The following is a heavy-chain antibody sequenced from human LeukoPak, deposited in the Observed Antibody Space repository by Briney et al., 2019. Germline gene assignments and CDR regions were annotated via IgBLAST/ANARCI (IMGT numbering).Heavy chain of an antibody. Sequence: GGSLRLSCAASGFTFSSYWMSWVRQAPGKGLEWVANIKQDGSEKYYVDSVKGRFTISRDNAKNSLYLQMNSLRAEATAVYYCARVSIVATINSGNDSDYWGQGTLVTVSS. CDR1: GFTFSSYW. J-gene: IGHJ4*02. CDR3: ARVSIVATINSGNDSDY. CDR2: IKQDGSEK. V-gene: IGHV3-7*01. D-gene: IGHD5-12*01.